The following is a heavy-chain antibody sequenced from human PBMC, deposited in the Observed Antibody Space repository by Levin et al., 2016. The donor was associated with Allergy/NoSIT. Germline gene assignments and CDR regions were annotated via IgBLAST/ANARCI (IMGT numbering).Heavy chain of an antibody. Sequence: SETLSLTCTVSGGSISSSSYYWGWIRQPPGKGLEWIGSIYYSGSTYYNPSLKSRVTISVDTSKNQFSLKLSSVTAADTAVYYCARQMGPQWLQSSREVWGQGTLVTVSS. CDR3: ARQMGPQWLQSSREV. D-gene: IGHD5-24*01. V-gene: IGHV4-39*01. CDR1: GGSISSSSYY. J-gene: IGHJ4*02. CDR2: IYYSGST.